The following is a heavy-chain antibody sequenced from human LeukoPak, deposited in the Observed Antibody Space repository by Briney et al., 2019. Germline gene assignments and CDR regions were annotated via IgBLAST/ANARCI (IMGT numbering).Heavy chain of an antibody. Sequence: ASVKVSCKASGYTFTGYYMHWVRQAPGQGLEWMGWINPNSGGTNYAQKFQGRVTMTRDTSINTVYMEMSSLTSDDSGLYYCARRLVGAPYFFDYWGQGALVTVSS. V-gene: IGHV1-2*02. CDR1: GYTFTGYY. D-gene: IGHD1-26*01. CDR3: ARRLVGAPYFFDY. CDR2: INPNSGGT. J-gene: IGHJ4*02.